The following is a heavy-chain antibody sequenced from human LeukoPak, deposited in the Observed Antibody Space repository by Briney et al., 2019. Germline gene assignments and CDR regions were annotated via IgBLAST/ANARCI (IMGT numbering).Heavy chain of an antibody. CDR2: ISGSGGST. CDR3: AKDRSVVVVPRPDY. V-gene: IGHV3-23*01. Sequence: PGGSLRLSCAASGFTFSSYAMIWVRQAPGKGLEWVSAISGSGGSTYYADSVKGRFTISRDNSKNTLYLQMNSLRAEDTAVYYCAKDRSVVVVPRPDYWGQGTLVTVSS. J-gene: IGHJ4*02. CDR1: GFTFSSYA. D-gene: IGHD3-22*01.